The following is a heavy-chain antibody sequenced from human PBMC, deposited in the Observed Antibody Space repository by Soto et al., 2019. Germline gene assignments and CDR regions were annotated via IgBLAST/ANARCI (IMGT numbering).Heavy chain of an antibody. Sequence: EVQLLESGGGLVQPGGSLRLSCAASGFTFSSYAMSWVRQAPGKGLEWVSAISGSGGSTYYADSVKGRFTISRDNSKNTRYLQMNSLRAEDTAVYYCAKASGWVGEFDYWGQGTLVTVSS. J-gene: IGHJ4*02. CDR1: GFTFSSYA. D-gene: IGHD3-10*01. CDR2: ISGSGGST. CDR3: AKASGWVGEFDY. V-gene: IGHV3-23*01.